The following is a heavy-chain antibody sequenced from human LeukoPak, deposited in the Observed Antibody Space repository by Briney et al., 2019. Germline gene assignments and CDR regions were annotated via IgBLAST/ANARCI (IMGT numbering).Heavy chain of an antibody. V-gene: IGHV1-2*02. D-gene: IGHD3-22*01. Sequence: ASVTVSCKASGYTFTGYYMHWVRQAPGQGLEWMGWINPNSGGTNYAQKFQGRVTMTRDTSISTAYMELSRLRSDDTAVYYCARTRPAGSYYYDSRGYFDYWGQGTLVTVSS. CDR1: GYTFTGYY. CDR3: ARTRPAGSYYYDSRGYFDY. J-gene: IGHJ4*02. CDR2: INPNSGGT.